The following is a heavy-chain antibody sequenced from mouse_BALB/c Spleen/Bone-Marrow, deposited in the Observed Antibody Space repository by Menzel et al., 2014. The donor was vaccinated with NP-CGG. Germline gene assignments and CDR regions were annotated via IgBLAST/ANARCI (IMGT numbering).Heavy chain of an antibody. Sequence: QVQLKQSGAELVKPGAPVKLSCKASAYTFTSYWMNWVKQRPGRGLEWIGRIDPSDSETHYNQNFKDKATLIVDRSSSTAFIQLSSLTSEDSTVYYCAYGNYESYFFDYWGQGTTLTVSS. CDR1: AYTFTSYW. D-gene: IGHD2-1*01. CDR2: IDPSDSET. J-gene: IGHJ2*01. V-gene: IGHV1-69*02. CDR3: AYGNYESYFFDY.